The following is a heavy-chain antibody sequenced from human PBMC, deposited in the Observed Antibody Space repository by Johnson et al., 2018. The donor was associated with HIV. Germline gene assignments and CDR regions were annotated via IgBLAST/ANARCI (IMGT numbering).Heavy chain of an antibody. CDR2: ISYDGSNK. CDR3: AKLHCAGGVCYNAFDI. V-gene: IGHV3-30*18. J-gene: IGHJ3*02. D-gene: IGHD2-8*02. Sequence: VQLVESGGGLVQPGKSVRLSCAASEFSFSDYGMHWVRQAPGKGLEWVAVISYDGSNKYYVDSVKGRFTISRDNSKNTLYLQMNSLRADDTAVYYCAKLHCAGGVCYNAFDIWGQGTMVTVS. CDR1: EFSFSDYG.